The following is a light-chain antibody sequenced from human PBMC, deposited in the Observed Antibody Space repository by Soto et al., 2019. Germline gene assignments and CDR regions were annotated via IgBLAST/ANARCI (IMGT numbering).Light chain of an antibody. CDR3: QQSYSNSRT. J-gene: IGKJ1*01. V-gene: IGKV1-39*01. CDR2: AAS. CDR1: ENIGVW. Sequence: DIQMTQSPSTLSASVGDRVTITCRASENIGVWLAWYQQEPGKAPKLLIYAASSLPSGVPSRFSGSGSGTDFTLAISSLQPEDFATYYCQQSYSNSRTFGQGTKVDI.